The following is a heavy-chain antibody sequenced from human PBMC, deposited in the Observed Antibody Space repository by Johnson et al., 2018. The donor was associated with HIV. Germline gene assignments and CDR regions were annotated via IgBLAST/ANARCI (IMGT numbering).Heavy chain of an antibody. D-gene: IGHD1-26*01. Sequence: QLVESGGGVVQPGGSLRLSCAASGFTFSDYYIHWIRQAPGKGLEWLAFITGRGTAIYADSVKGRFTISRDNAKSSVILQVNSLTAEDTATYYCAKDPYSGSPIDIWGKGTMVTVSS. CDR1: GFTFSDYY. CDR2: ITGRGTAI. V-gene: IGHV3-11*04. J-gene: IGHJ3*02. CDR3: AKDPYSGSPIDI.